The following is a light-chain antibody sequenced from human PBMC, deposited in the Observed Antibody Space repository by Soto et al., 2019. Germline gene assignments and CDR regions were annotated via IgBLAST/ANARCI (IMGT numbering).Light chain of an antibody. Sequence: DIQMTQSPSSLSASVGDRVTITCRASQGISNYLAWYQQIPGKVPKLLISAASTSQSGVPSRFSGSGSGTDFTLTISSLQSEDVATYYCQKYTNVPAFGGGTKVEIK. V-gene: IGKV1-27*01. CDR1: QGISNY. CDR3: QKYTNVPA. CDR2: AAS. J-gene: IGKJ4*01.